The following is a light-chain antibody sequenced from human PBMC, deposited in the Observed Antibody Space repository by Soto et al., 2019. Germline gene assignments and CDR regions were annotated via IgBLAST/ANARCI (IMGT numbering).Light chain of an antibody. CDR2: GAS. J-gene: IGKJ1*01. CDR1: QSVSSSY. CDR3: QQYGRSPWT. Sequence: EVVLTQSPATLSLSPGERATLSCRASQSVSSSYLAWYQQKPGQAPGLLIYGASSRATGIPDRFSGSGSGTDFTLTISRLEPEDFAVYYCQQYGRSPWTFGQGTKVDI. V-gene: IGKV3-20*01.